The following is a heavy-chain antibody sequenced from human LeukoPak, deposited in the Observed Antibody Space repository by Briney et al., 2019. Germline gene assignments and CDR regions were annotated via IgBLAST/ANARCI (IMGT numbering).Heavy chain of an antibody. J-gene: IGHJ4*02. CDR2: IYSGGGK. D-gene: IGHD1-1*01. V-gene: IGHV3-66*01. CDR1: GLTVSSNY. CDR3: ARCHNWNECYFDY. Sequence: EGSLRLSCAASGLTVSSNYMSWVRQAPGKGLEWVSVIYSGGGKYYADSVKGRFTISRDNSKNTLYLQMNSLRAEDTAVYYCARCHNWNECYFDYWGQGTLVTVSS.